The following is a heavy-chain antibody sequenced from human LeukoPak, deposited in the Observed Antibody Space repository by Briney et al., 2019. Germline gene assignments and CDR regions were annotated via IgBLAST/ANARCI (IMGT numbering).Heavy chain of an antibody. CDR2: INPNSGGT. Sequence: ASVKVSCKASGYTFTDPYIHWVRQAPGQGLEWMGWINPNSGGTKYAQKFQGRVTMTRDTSITTAYMEPSRLNSDDTAVYYCARVAYCIKGVCVNYDYWGQGTPVTVSS. CDR1: GYTFTDPY. CDR3: ARVAYCIKGVCVNYDY. D-gene: IGHD2-8*01. V-gene: IGHV1-2*02. J-gene: IGHJ4*02.